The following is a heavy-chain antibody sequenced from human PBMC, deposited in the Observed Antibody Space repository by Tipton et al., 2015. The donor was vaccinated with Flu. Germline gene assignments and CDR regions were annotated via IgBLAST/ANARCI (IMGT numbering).Heavy chain of an antibody. CDR3: ARTRGGYCSSSSCYADYFDY. J-gene: IGHJ4*02. CDR1: GFTVSSNY. Sequence: GSLRLSCAASGFTVSSNYMSWVRQAPGKGLEWVANINQGGSEKYYVDSVKGRFTISRDNAKNSLHLHMNSLRAEDTAVYYCARTRGGYCSSSSCYADYFDYWGQGTLVTVSS. D-gene: IGHD2-2*01. V-gene: IGHV3-7*01. CDR2: INQGGSEK.